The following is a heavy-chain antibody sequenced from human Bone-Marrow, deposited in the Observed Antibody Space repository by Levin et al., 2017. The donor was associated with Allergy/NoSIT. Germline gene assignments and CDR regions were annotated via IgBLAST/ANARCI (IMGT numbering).Heavy chain of an antibody. CDR1: GGSFSGYY. CDR2: INHSGST. V-gene: IGHV4-34*01. Sequence: SETLSLTCAVYGGSFSGYYWSWIRQPPGKGLEWIGEINHSGSTNYNPSLKSRVTISVDTSKNQFSLKLSSVTAADTAVYYCARGALRDIVLMVYAIPQIADYFDYWGQGTLVTVSS. D-gene: IGHD2-8*01. CDR3: ARGALRDIVLMVYAIPQIADYFDY. J-gene: IGHJ4*02.